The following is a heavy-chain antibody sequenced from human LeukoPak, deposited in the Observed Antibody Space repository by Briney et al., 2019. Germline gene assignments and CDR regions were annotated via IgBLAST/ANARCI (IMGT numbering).Heavy chain of an antibody. J-gene: IGHJ3*02. CDR1: GGSISSYY. CDR3: ARRWYSWHDHAFDI. V-gene: IGHV4-4*09. CDR2: IYTSGST. Sequence: SETLSLTCNVSGGSISSYYWGWIRQPPGKGLEWIGYIYTSGSTNYNPSLESRVAISVDTSKNQFSLTLSSVTAADTAVYYCARRWYSWHDHAFDIWGQGTMVTVSS. D-gene: IGHD1-1*01.